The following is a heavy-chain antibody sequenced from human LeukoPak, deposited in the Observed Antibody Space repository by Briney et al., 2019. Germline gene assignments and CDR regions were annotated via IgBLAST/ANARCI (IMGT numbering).Heavy chain of an antibody. J-gene: IGHJ3*02. CDR3: ARAPSYYGSGSYYAFDI. CDR2: IYHSGST. D-gene: IGHD3-10*01. Sequence: SQTLSLTCAVSGGSISSGGYSWSWIRQPPGKRLEWIGYIYHSGSTYYNPSLKSRVTISVDRSKNQFSLKLSSVTAADTAVYYCARAPSYYGSGSYYAFDIWGQGTMVTVSS. CDR1: GGSISSGGYS. V-gene: IGHV4-30-2*01.